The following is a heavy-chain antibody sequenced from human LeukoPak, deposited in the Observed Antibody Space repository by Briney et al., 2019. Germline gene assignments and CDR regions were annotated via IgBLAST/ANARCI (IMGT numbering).Heavy chain of an antibody. V-gene: IGHV4-4*07. Sequence: PSETLSLTCPVSGGSLSSYYWSWIRQPAGKGLEWIGRIYTSGSPNYNPSLKSRVTISVDTSKNQFSLKLSTVTAADTAVYYCARGNVGYCSSTSCLDYYYYYMDVWGKGTTVTVSS. J-gene: IGHJ6*03. D-gene: IGHD2-2*01. CDR1: GGSLSSYY. CDR3: ARGNVGYCSSTSCLDYYYYYMDV. CDR2: IYTSGSP.